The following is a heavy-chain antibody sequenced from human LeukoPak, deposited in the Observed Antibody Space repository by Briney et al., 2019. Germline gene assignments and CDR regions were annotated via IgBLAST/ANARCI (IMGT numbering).Heavy chain of an antibody. CDR2: INAGNGNT. V-gene: IGHV1-3*01. Sequence: ASVKVSCKASGYTFTSYAMHWVRQAPGQRFEWMGWINAGNGNTKYSQKFQGRVTMTRSTSISTAYMELSSLRSEDTAVYYCASRPPAKQKAYSSGWGGHGFDPWGQGTLVTVSS. D-gene: IGHD6-19*01. CDR3: ASRPPAKQKAYSSGWGGHGFDP. J-gene: IGHJ5*02. CDR1: GYTFTSYA.